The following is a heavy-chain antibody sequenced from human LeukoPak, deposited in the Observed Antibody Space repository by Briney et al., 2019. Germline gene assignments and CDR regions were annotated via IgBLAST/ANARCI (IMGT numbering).Heavy chain of an antibody. CDR1: GYRFNNYW. CDR2: IYPGDSDT. V-gene: IGHV5-51*01. J-gene: IGHJ5*02. D-gene: IGHD2-15*01. CDR3: ARPVRYCSGGSCYGNWFDP. Sequence: GESLKISCKGSGYRFNNYWIGWVRQMPGKGLEWMGIIYPGDSDTRYSPSFQGQVTISADKSISTAYLQWSSLKASDTAMYYCARPVRYCSGGSCYGNWFDPWGQGTLVTVSS.